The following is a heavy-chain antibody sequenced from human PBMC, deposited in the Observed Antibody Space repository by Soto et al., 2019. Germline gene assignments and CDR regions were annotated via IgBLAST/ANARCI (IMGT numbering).Heavy chain of an antibody. CDR2: IKSRTENETT. D-gene: IGHD2-2*01. CDR3: VTVLPHANSWFDY. J-gene: IGHJ4*02. CDR1: GFTFSNVW. V-gene: IGHV3-15*01. Sequence: GGSLRLSCGASGFTFSNVWLIWVRQGPGKGLEWLGRIKSRTENETTDYASPARGRFIISRDDSKNMLYLQLNSLKSEYTGVYYCVTVLPHANSWFDYWGQGTPVTVSS.